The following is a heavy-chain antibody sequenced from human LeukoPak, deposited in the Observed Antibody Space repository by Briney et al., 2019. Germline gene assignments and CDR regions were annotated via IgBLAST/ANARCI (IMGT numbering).Heavy chain of an antibody. J-gene: IGHJ4*02. D-gene: IGHD2-21*01. Sequence: NPGGSLRLSCAASGFTFSGYSMNWVRQAPGKGLEWVSSISSSSSYIYYADSVKGRFTISRDNAKNSVYLQMNSLRAEDTAVYYCARGTGSGEYYFDYWGQGTLVTVSS. CDR1: GFTFSGYS. V-gene: IGHV3-21*06. CDR2: ISSSSSYI. CDR3: ARGTGSGEYYFDY.